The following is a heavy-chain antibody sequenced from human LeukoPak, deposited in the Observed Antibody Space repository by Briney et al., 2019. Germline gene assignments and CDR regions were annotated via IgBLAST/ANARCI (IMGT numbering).Heavy chain of an antibody. CDR3: ARDHDYGDYNAFDY. CDR2: IYSGGST. CDR1: GFTVSSNY. Sequence: GGSLRLSCAASGFTVSSNYMSWVRQALGKGLEWVSVIYSGGSTYYADSVKGRFTISRDNSKNTLYLQMNSLRAEDTAVYYCARDHDYGDYNAFDYWGQGTLVTVSS. J-gene: IGHJ4*02. D-gene: IGHD4-17*01. V-gene: IGHV3-53*01.